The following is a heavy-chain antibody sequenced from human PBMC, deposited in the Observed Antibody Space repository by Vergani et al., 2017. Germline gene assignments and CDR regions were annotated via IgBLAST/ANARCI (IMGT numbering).Heavy chain of an antibody. D-gene: IGHD1-26*01. J-gene: IGHJ6*02. Sequence: QVQLQESGPGLVKPSETLSLTCTVSGGSISSYYWSWIRQPPGKGLEWIGYIYYSGSTNYNPSLKSRVTISVDTSKNQFSLNLSSVTAADTAVYYCAREAXVGAIYYCYYGMDVWGQGTTVTVSS. CDR3: AREAXVGAIYYCYYGMDV. CDR1: GGSISSYY. V-gene: IGHV4-59*01. CDR2: IYYSGST.